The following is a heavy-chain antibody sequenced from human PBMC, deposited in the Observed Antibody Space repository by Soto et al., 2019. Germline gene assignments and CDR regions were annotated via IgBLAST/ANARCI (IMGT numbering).Heavy chain of an antibody. CDR3: AHRVLRTVFGLVTTTAIYFDF. CDR2: IYWDDDK. D-gene: IGHD3-3*01. J-gene: IGHJ4*02. Sequence: QITLNESGPTVVSPTETLTLTCRFSGFSLTTSGVGVGWIRQSPGKAPEWLALIYWDDDKRYSASLKNRLTITKDTSKNQVVLTVSDLDPTDTATYYCAHRVLRTVFGLVTTTAIYFDFWGQGTPVAVSS. CDR1: GFSLTTSGVG. V-gene: IGHV2-5*02.